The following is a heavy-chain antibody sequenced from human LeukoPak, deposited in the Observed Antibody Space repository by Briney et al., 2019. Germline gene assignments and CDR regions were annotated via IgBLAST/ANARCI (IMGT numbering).Heavy chain of an antibody. J-gene: IGHJ4*02. Sequence: GGSQRLSCAASAFTFGNYSKHWVRQAPRKGLVWVSRIHGDGSSTSYADSVMGRLSISRDNTKNTLYLPMNSLRAEDTAVYYCAREDVWGQGTVVIVSS. V-gene: IGHV3-74*01. CDR2: IHGDGSST. CDR3: AREDV. CDR1: AFTFGNYS.